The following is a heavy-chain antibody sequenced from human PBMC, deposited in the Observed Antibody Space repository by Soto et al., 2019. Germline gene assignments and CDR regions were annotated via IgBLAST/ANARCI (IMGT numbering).Heavy chain of an antibody. J-gene: IGHJ6*02. CDR3: AKDPNRYSXKWYWGYSYYYYYGMDV. CDR2: ISYDGSNK. CDR1: GFTFSGYG. Sequence: PGGSLRLSCAASGFTFSGYGMHWVRQAPGKGLEWVAVISYDGSNKYYADSVKGRFTISRDNSKNTLYLQMNSLRAEATAVYYCAKDPNRYSXKWYWGYSYYYYYGMDVWGQGTTVTVSS. V-gene: IGHV3-30*18. D-gene: IGHD6-13*01.